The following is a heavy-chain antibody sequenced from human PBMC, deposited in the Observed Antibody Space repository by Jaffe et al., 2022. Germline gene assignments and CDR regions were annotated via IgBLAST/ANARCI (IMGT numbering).Heavy chain of an antibody. D-gene: IGHD6-13*01. CDR3: AKAPSSSSWHAEYFQH. Sequence: EVQLLESGGGLVQPGGSLRLSCAASGFTFSSYAMSWVRQAPGKGLEWVSAISGSGGSTYYADSVKGRFTISRDNSKNTLYLQMNSLRAEDTAVYYCAKAPSSSSWHAEYFQHWGQGTLVTVSS. V-gene: IGHV3-23*01. J-gene: IGHJ1*01. CDR1: GFTFSSYA. CDR2: ISGSGGST.